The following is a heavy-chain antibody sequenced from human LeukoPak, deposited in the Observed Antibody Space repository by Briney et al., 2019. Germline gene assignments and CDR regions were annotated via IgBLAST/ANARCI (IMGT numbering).Heavy chain of an antibody. CDR3: ASRAYSRDYYYYYMDV. J-gene: IGHJ6*03. Sequence: SVKVSCKASGGTFSNYAISWVRQAPGQGLEWMGRIIPIFGTANYAQKFQGRVTITTDESTSTAYMELSSLRSEDTAVYYCASRAYSRDYYYYYMDVWGKGTTVTVSS. V-gene: IGHV1-69*05. CDR1: GGTFSNYA. CDR2: IIPIFGTA. D-gene: IGHD4-11*01.